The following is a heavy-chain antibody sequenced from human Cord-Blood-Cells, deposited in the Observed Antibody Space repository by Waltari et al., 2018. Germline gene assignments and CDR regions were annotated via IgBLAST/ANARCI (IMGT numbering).Heavy chain of an antibody. J-gene: IGHJ3*02. D-gene: IGHD1-26*01. CDR3: ARTNSGSYSGDAFDI. CDR1: GGSISSSNW. V-gene: IGHV4-4*02. CDR2: IYHSGST. Sequence: QVQLQESGPGLVKPSGTLSLTCAVSGGSISSSNWWSWVRQPPGKGLEWIGEIYHSGSTTSNPSLKSRVTISVDKSKNQFSLKLSSVTAADTAVYYCARTNSGSYSGDAFDIWGQGTMVTVSS.